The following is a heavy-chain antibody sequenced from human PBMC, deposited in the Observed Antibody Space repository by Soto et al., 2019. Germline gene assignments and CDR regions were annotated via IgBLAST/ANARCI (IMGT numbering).Heavy chain of an antibody. Sequence: SETLSLTCTVSGGSISGSRYYWAWIRQPPGKGLEWIGNVFYSGSTYYTPSLKTRVTISVDTSKNEFSLRLSSLTAADTAIYYCASWGHSSHLPRKNFFDPWGQGSLVTVSS. CDR1: GGSISGSRYY. CDR3: ASWGHSSHLPRKNFFDP. J-gene: IGHJ5*02. V-gene: IGHV4-39*01. D-gene: IGHD6-6*01. CDR2: VFYSGST.